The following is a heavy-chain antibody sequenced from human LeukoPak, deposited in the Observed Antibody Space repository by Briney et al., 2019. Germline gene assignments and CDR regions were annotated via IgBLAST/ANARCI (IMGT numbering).Heavy chain of an antibody. CDR3: ARPYLRFLEWLSTNWFDP. Sequence: GGSLRLSCAASGFTFSSYAMSWVRQAPGKGLEWVAVISYDGSNKYYADSVKGRFTISRDNSKNTLYLQMNSLRAEDTAVYYCARPYLRFLEWLSTNWFDPWGQGTLVTVSS. J-gene: IGHJ5*02. D-gene: IGHD3-3*01. V-gene: IGHV3-30-3*01. CDR1: GFTFSSYA. CDR2: ISYDGSNK.